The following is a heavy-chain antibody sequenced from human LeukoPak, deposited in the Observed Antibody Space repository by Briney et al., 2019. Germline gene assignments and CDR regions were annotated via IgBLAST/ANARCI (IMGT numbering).Heavy chain of an antibody. D-gene: IGHD2-21*02. V-gene: IGHV3-48*01. CDR2: ISSSSTI. CDR3: ARDAAYCGGDCYSEYFQH. CDR1: GFTFSSYS. J-gene: IGHJ1*01. Sequence: PGGSLRLSCAASGFTFSSYSMNWVRQAPGKGLEWVSYISSSSTIYYADSVKGRFTISRDNAKNSLYLQMNSLRAEDTAVYYCARDAAYCGGDCYSEYFQHWGQGTLVTVSS.